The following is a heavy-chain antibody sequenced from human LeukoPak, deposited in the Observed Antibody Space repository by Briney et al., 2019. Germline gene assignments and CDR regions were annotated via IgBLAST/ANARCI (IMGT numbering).Heavy chain of an antibody. V-gene: IGHV1-18*01. CDR3: ARDNQAYSYGITRDLAFDI. Sequence: GASVKVSCKASGYTFTSYGISWVRQAPGQGLEWMGWISAYNGNTNYAQKLQGRVTMTTDTSTSTAYMELRSLRSDDTAVYYCARDNQAYSYGITRDLAFDIWGQGTMVTVSS. CDR2: ISAYNGNT. CDR1: GYTFTSYG. J-gene: IGHJ3*02. D-gene: IGHD5-18*01.